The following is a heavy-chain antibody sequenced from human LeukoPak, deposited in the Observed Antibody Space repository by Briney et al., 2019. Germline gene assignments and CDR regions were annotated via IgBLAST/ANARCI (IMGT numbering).Heavy chain of an antibody. CDR3: ARGVGSSTQVDYYYGMDV. CDR2: IYYSGST. CDR1: GGSISSDY. Sequence: SETLSLTCTVSGGSISSDYWSWIRQPPGKGLEWIGHIYYSGSTSYNPSLKSRVTISVDTSKNKVTLKVSSVSAANTAVYYCARGVGSSTQVDYYYGMDVWGQGTTVTVSS. V-gene: IGHV4-59*01. D-gene: IGHD2-2*01. J-gene: IGHJ6*02.